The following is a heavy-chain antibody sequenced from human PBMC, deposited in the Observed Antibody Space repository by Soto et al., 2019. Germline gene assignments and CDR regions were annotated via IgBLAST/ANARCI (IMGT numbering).Heavy chain of an antibody. CDR3: ARRSDSSGWYIKTYYYYGMDV. CDR2: INPSGGST. V-gene: IGHV1-46*01. CDR1: GYTFTSYY. Sequence: ASVKVSCKASGYTFTSYYMHWVRQAPGQGLEWMGIINPSGGSTSYAQKFQGRVTMTRDTSTSTVYMELSSLRSEDTAVYYCARRSDSSGWYIKTYYYYGMDVWGQGTTVTVSS. J-gene: IGHJ6*02. D-gene: IGHD6-19*01.